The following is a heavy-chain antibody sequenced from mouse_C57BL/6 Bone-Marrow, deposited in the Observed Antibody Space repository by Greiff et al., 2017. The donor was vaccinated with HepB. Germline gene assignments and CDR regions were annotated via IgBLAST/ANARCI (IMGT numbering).Heavy chain of an antibody. Sequence: QVQLQQSGPELVKPGASVKISCKASGYAFSSSWMNWVKQRPGKGLEWIGRIYPGDGDTNYNGKFKGKATLTADKSSSTAYMQLSSLTSEDSAVYICAARHDYDGYYEGYWGQGTTLTVSS. CDR2: IYPGDGDT. CDR3: AARHDYDGYYEGY. V-gene: IGHV1-82*01. D-gene: IGHD2-3*01. CDR1: GYAFSSSW. J-gene: IGHJ2*01.